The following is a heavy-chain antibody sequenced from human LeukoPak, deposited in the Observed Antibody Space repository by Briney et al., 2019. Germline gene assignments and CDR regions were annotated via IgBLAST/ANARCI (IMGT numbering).Heavy chain of an antibody. CDR1: GFSFISYG. CDR3: AKRPSDYGDYVSYFDY. Sequence: GGSLRLSCAAAGFSFISYGMHWVRQAPGKGLEWVGVISDDGRRKDYADSVKGRFTISRDNSKDTLYLQMNSLRAEDTAVYYCAKRPSDYGDYVSYFDYWGQGTLVTVSS. V-gene: IGHV3-30*18. J-gene: IGHJ4*02. D-gene: IGHD4-17*01. CDR2: ISDDGRRK.